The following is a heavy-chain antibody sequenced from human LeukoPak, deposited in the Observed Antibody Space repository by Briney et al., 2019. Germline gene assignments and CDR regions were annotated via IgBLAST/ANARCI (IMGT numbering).Heavy chain of an antibody. J-gene: IGHJ6*04. CDR1: GGSISSYY. D-gene: IGHD3-10*01. V-gene: IGHV4-59*01. Sequence: SETLSLSCTVSGGSISSYYWSWIRQPTGKGLEWIGYIYYSGSTNYNPSLKSRVTISVDTSKNQFSLKLSSVTAADTAVYYCAREWSIRGVNSYGMDVWGKGTTVTVSS. CDR3: AREWSIRGVNSYGMDV. CDR2: IYYSGST.